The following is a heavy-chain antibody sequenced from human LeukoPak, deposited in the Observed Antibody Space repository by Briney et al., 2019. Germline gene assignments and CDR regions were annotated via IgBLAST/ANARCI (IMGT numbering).Heavy chain of an antibody. CDR1: GGSFSGYY. V-gene: IGHV4-34*01. J-gene: IGHJ5*02. CDR3: ARVAIFGVVIMVRWFDP. CDR2: INHSGST. Sequence: SETLSLTCAVYGGSFSGYYWSWIRQPPGKGLEWIGEINHSGSTNYNPSLKSRVTTSVDTSKNQFSLKLSYVTAADTAVYYCARVAIFGVVIMVRWFDPWGQGTLVTVSS. D-gene: IGHD3-3*01.